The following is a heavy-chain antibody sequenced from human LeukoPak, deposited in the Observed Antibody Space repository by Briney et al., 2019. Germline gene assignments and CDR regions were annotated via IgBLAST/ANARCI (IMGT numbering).Heavy chain of an antibody. CDR2: ISGSGGST. V-gene: IGHV3-23*01. Sequence: PGGSLRLSCAASGFTFSSYAMSRVRQAPGKGLEWVSAISGSGGSTYYADSVKGRFTISRDNSKNTLYLQMNSLRAEDTAVYYCAKDFYGSGRSGFDYWGQGTLVTVSS. CDR1: GFTFSSYA. CDR3: AKDFYGSGRSGFDY. J-gene: IGHJ4*02. D-gene: IGHD3-10*01.